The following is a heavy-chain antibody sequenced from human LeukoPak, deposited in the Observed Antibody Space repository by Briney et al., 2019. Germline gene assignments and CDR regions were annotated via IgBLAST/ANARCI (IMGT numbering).Heavy chain of an antibody. CDR1: GGSISSGSYY. V-gene: IGHV4-61*02. CDR3: ARDLGDDSDYYYYGMDV. J-gene: IGHJ6*02. D-gene: IGHD3-10*01. CDR2: IYTSGST. Sequence: PSQTLSLTCSVSGGSISSGSYYWSWIRQPAGKGLEWIGRIYTSGSTNYNPSLKSRVTISVDTSKNQFSLKLSSVTAAVTAVYYCARDLGDDSDYYYYGMDVWGQGTTVTVSS.